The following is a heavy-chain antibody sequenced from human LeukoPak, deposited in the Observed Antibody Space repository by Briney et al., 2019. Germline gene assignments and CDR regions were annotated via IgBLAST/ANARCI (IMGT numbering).Heavy chain of an antibody. D-gene: IGHD3-10*01. V-gene: IGHV3-30*02. CDR1: GFTFSSYG. Sequence: GGSLRLSCAASGFTFSSYGMHWVRQAPGKGLEWVAFIRYDGSNKYYADSVKGRFTISRDNSKNTLYLQMNSLRAEDTAVYYCAKWLPYYYGSGSLGVFDYWGQGTLVTVSS. J-gene: IGHJ4*02. CDR3: AKWLPYYYGSGSLGVFDY. CDR2: IRYDGSNK.